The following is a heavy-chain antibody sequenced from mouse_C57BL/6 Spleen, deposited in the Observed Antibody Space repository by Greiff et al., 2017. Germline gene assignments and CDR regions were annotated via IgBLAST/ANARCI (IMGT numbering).Heavy chain of an antibody. V-gene: IGHV5-17*01. CDR3: ARWGYEYAMDY. J-gene: IGHJ4*01. D-gene: IGHD2-2*01. CDR2: ISSGSSTI. Sequence: EVNLVESGGGLVKPGGSLKLSCAASGFTFSDYGMHWVRQAPEKGLEWVAYISSGSSTIYYADTVKGQFTISRDTAKNTLFLQMTSLRSEDTAMYYCARWGYEYAMDYWGQGTSVTVSS. CDR1: GFTFSDYG.